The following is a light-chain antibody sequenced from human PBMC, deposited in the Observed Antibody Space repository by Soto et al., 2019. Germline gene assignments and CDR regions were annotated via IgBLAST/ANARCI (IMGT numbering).Light chain of an antibody. V-gene: IGLV4-69*01. CDR1: SGHSSYA. J-gene: IGLJ1*01. CDR2: LNSDGSH. Sequence: QSVLTQSPSASASLGASVKLTCTLSSGHSSYAIAWHQQQPEKGARYLMKLNSDGSHSKGDGIPDRFSGSSSGAERYLTSSSLQSEDEAYYYCQNWGTGIQVFGTGTKVTVL. CDR3: QNWGTGIQV.